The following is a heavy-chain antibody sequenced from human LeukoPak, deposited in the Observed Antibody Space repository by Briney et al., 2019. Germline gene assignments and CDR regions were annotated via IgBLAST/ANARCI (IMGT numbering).Heavy chain of an antibody. J-gene: IGHJ4*02. V-gene: IGHV3-9*03. CDR1: GFTFHDYA. CDR2: ITWNNGVI. CDR3: AKDIAPAGSGIDY. Sequence: GRSLRLSCAASGFTFHDYAMHWVRQAPGKGLEWVSGITWNNGVIGYADSVKGRFTISRDNAKNSLYLQMNSLKVEDMAFYYCAKDIAPAGSGIDYWGQGTLVTVSS. D-gene: IGHD6-13*01.